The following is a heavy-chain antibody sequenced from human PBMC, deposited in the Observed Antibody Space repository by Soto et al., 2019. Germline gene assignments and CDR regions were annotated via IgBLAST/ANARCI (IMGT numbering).Heavy chain of an antibody. Sequence: SETLSLTCAVYGGSFSGYYWSWIRQPPGKGLEWIGEINHSGSTNYNPSLKSRVTISVDTSKNQFSLYLQMNSLRAEDTAVYYCATVPTGKFGVWNSWGQGTLVTVSS. J-gene: IGHJ4*02. V-gene: IGHV4-34*01. CDR3: ATVPTGKFGVWNS. D-gene: IGHD1-7*01. CDR1: GGSFSGYY. CDR2: INHSGST.